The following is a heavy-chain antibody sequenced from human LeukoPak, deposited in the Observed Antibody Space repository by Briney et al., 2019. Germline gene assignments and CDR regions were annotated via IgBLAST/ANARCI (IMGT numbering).Heavy chain of an antibody. CDR2: INPNSGGT. V-gene: IGHV1-2*02. D-gene: IGHD3-3*01. CDR3: ARLIFGVVIPEAANWFDP. J-gene: IGHJ5*02. CDR1: GYTFTGYY. Sequence: ASVKVSCKASGYTFTGYYMHWVRQAPGQGLEWMGWINPNSGGTNYAQKFQGRVTMTRDASISTAYMELRSLRSDDTAVYYCARLIFGVVIPEAANWFDPWGQGTLVTVSS.